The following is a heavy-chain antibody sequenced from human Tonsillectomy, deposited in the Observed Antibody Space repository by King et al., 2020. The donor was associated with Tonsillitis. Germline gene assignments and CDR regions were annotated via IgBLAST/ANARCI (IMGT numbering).Heavy chain of an antibody. D-gene: IGHD3-22*01. V-gene: IGHV4-59*01. CDR3: AGYDTSGYNY. J-gene: IGHJ4*02. Sequence: VQLQESGPGLVKPSETLSLTCTVSGGSISGFYWSWIRQPPGKGLEWIGYIYYSGSTNYNPSLKSRVTISVDTSKNQFSLKLSSVTAADTAMYYCAGYDTSGYNYWGQGTLVTVSS. CDR1: GGSISGFY. CDR2: IYYSGST.